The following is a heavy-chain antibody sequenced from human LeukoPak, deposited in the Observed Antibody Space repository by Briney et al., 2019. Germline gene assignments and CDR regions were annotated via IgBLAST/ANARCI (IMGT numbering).Heavy chain of an antibody. CDR1: GFTFSDYY. CDR3: ARDPGSGWYHYYYGMDV. J-gene: IGHJ6*02. CDR2: ISSSGSTI. V-gene: IGHV3-11*01. D-gene: IGHD6-19*01. Sequence: GGSLRLSCAASGFTFSDYYMSWIRQAPGKGLEWVSYISSSGSTIYYADSVKGRFTISRDNAKNSPYLQMNSLRAEDTAVYYCARDPGSGWYHYYYGMDVWGQGTTVTVSS.